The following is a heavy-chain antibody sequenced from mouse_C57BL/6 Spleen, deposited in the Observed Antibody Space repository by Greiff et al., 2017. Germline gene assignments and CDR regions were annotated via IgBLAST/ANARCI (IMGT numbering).Heavy chain of an antibody. J-gene: IGHJ4*01. CDR2: IDPANGNT. CDR1: GFNIKNTY. CDR3: AQIYYDYDGYAMDY. D-gene: IGHD2-4*01. Sequence: VHVKQSVAELVRPGASVKLSCTASGFNIKNTYMHWVKQRPEQGLEWIGRIDPANGNTKYAPKFQGKATITADTSSNTAYLQLSSLTSEDTAIYYCAQIYYDYDGYAMDYWGQGTSVTVSS. V-gene: IGHV14-3*01.